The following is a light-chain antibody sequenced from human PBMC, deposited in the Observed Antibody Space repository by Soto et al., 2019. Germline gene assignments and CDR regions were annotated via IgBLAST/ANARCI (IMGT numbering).Light chain of an antibody. J-gene: IGKJ4*01. CDR2: DAS. Sequence: EFVLTQSPGTLSLSPGERATLSCRASQTVRNNYLAWYQQKPGQAPRLLIYDASSRATGIPDRFSGGGSGTDFTLTICILEPEDFTVYCCQQYGSSPHSFGGGTKVDI. CDR3: QQYGSSPHS. CDR1: QTVRNNY. V-gene: IGKV3-20*01.